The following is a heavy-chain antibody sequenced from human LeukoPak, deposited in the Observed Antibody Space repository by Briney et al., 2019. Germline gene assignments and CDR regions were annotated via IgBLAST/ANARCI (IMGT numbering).Heavy chain of an antibody. CDR2: ISAYNDNT. J-gene: IGHJ4*02. D-gene: IGHD6-13*01. CDR3: ARDTARITTPGGPDY. Sequence: ASVKVSCKASGYTFASYGISWVRQAPGQGLEWMGWISAYNDNTKYAQNLQGRVTLTTDTSTSTAYMELRGLTSDDTALYYCARDTARITTPGGPDYWGQGTLVTVSS. V-gene: IGHV1-18*01. CDR1: GYTFASYG.